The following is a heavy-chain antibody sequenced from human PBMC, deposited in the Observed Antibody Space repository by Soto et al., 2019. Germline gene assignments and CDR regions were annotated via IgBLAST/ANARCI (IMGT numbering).Heavy chain of an antibody. Sequence: QVPLVQSGAEVKKPGASVKVSCKASGYTFTGYYMHWVRQAPGQGLEWMGWINPNSGGTNYAQKFQGRVTMTRDTSISTAYMELSRLRSDDTAVYYCARDTKGGSQSRRLGYWGQGTLVTVSS. CDR2: INPNSGGT. CDR1: GYTFTGYY. V-gene: IGHV1-2*02. D-gene: IGHD5-12*01. J-gene: IGHJ4*02. CDR3: ARDTKGGSQSRRLGY.